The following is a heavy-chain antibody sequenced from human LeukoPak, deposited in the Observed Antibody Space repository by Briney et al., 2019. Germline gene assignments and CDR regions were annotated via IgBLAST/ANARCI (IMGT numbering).Heavy chain of an antibody. CDR2: ISGSGGST. V-gene: IGHV3-23*01. CDR1: GFTFSSYG. D-gene: IGHD3-22*01. J-gene: IGHJ4*02. CDR3: AKDPDYYYDSTGY. Sequence: GGSLRLSCAASGFTFSSYGMSWVRQAPGKGLEWVSAISGSGGSTYYADSVKGRFTISRDNSKNTLYLQMNSLRAEDTAVYYCAKDPDYYYDSTGYWGQGTLVTVSS.